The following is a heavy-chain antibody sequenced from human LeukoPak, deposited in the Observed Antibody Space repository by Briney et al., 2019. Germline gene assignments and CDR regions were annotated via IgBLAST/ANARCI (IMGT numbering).Heavy chain of an antibody. D-gene: IGHD1-26*01. CDR1: GGSINNSY. V-gene: IGHV4-59*08. J-gene: IGHJ6*02. Sequence: PSETLSLTCTVSGGSINNSYWSWVQQPPGKGLEWIGYTSYSGSTNYNPSLKSRVTMSVDTSTDQFSLRLISVTAADTAVYYCARTVSGDYYGMDVWGQGTTVTVSS. CDR2: TSYSGST. CDR3: ARTVSGDYYGMDV.